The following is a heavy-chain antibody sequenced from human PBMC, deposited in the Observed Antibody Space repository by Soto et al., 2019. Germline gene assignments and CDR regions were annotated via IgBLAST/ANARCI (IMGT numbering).Heavy chain of an antibody. CDR2: INSDGSST. V-gene: IGHV3-74*01. CDR1: GFTFSSYW. CDR3: ARDPKKPTYYDFWSGYYDRYFQH. J-gene: IGHJ1*01. Sequence: PGGSLRLSCAASGFTFSSYWMHWVRQAPGKGLVWVSRINSDGSSTSYADSVKGRFTISRDNAKNTLYLQMNSLRAEDTAVYYCARDPKKPTYYDFWSGYYDRYFQHWGQGTLVTVS. D-gene: IGHD3-3*01.